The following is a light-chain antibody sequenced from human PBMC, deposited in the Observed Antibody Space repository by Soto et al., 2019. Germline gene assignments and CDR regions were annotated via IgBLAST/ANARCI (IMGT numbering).Light chain of an antibody. CDR1: QSITGW. V-gene: IGKV1-5*01. CDR2: DAS. CDR3: QQYNSSSPT. J-gene: IGKJ1*01. Sequence: DIQMTQSPSTLSASVGDRVTITCRASQSITGWLAWYQQKPGKAPKLLIYDASSLESGVPSRFSGSGSGTEFTLTISSLQPDDFATYYCQQYNSSSPTFGQGTKVEI.